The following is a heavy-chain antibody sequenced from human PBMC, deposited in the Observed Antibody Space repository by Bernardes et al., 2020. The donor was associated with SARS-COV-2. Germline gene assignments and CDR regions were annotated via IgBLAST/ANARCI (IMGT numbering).Heavy chain of an antibody. V-gene: IGHV1-24*01. Sequence: ASVKVSCKVSGYTLTEFSMHWVRQAPGKGLEWLGGFDPEHRKTIYAQKFQGRITMTEDTSTDTAYMELRSLRSEDTAVYYCARVVVPAAIRYNYYYYGMDVWGQGTTVTVSS. D-gene: IGHD2-2*01. J-gene: IGHJ6*02. CDR2: FDPEHRKT. CDR3: ARVVVPAAIRYNYYYYGMDV. CDR1: GYTLTEFS.